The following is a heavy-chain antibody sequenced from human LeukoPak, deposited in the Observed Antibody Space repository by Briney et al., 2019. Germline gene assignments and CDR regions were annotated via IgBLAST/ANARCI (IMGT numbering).Heavy chain of an antibody. CDR2: IGESGETT. Sequence: GGSLRLSCAASGFTFSRHTMTWVRQAPGKGLEWVSCIGESGETTYYADSVKGRFTISRDNSKNTLYLQMNSLRAEDTAVYYCAKGQFSSSSHDYWGQGTLVTVSS. V-gene: IGHV3-23*01. CDR3: AKGQFSSSSHDY. D-gene: IGHD6-6*01. CDR1: GFTFSRHT. J-gene: IGHJ4*02.